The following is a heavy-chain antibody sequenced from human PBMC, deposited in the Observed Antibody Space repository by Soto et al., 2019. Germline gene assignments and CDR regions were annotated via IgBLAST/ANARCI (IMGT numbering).Heavy chain of an antibody. CDR2: INAYNGNT. CDR1: GYTFTSYG. J-gene: IGHJ4*02. Sequence: QVQLVQSGAEVKKPGASVKVSCKASGYTFTSYGISWVRQAPGQGLEWMGWINAYNGNTNYAQKLQGRVTMTTDTSPSTAYMELRSLRFADTAVYYCARDVGYGLIDYWGQGTLVTVSS. V-gene: IGHV1-18*01. CDR3: ARDVGYGLIDY. D-gene: IGHD5-18*01.